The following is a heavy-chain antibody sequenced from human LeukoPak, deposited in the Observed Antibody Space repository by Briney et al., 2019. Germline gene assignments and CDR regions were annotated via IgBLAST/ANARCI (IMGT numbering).Heavy chain of an antibody. Sequence: PSETLSLTCTVSGGSISGYYWSWIRQPPGKGLEWIGYIYYSGSTNYNPSLKSRVTISVDTSKNQFSLKLSSVTAADTAVYYCARENYCSGGSCVDYWGQGTLVTVSS. D-gene: IGHD2-15*01. CDR3: ARENYCSGGSCVDY. CDR2: IYYSGST. J-gene: IGHJ4*02. CDR1: GGSISGYY. V-gene: IGHV4-59*01.